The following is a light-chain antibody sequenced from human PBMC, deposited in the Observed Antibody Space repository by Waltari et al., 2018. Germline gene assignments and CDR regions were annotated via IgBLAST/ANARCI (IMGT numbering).Light chain of an antibody. V-gene: IGLV5-45*03. Sequence: QAVLTQPSSLSASPGASASLTCTLRSDINVGPYRIYWYQQKPGSPPQYLLRYRSDSDKQQGSGVPSRFSGSKDASANAGILLISGLQSEDEADYYCKIWHSSAYVFGSGTKVTVL. CDR1: SDINVGPYR. CDR3: KIWHSSAYV. CDR2: YRSDSDK. J-gene: IGLJ6*01.